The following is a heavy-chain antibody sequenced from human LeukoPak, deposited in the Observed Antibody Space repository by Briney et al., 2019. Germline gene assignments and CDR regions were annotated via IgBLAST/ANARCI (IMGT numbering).Heavy chain of an antibody. CDR3: APLSKGSYYLGY. D-gene: IGHD1-26*01. J-gene: IGHJ4*02. V-gene: IGHV3-30*02. Sequence: GGSLRLSCAASGFIFSDYGMHWVRQAPGKGLDWVAFIRYDASNKDYADSVKGQFTISRDNSKNTLYLQINSLRAEDTAMYYCAPLSKGSYYLGYWGQGTLVTVSS. CDR1: GFIFSDYG. CDR2: IRYDASNK.